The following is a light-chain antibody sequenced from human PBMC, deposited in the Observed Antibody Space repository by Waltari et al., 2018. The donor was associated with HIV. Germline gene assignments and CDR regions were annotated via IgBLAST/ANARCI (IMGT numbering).Light chain of an antibody. Sequence: QSVLTQPPSASGTPGQRVTISCSGSSSNIGSTYVCWYQQLPGTAPKLLIDRNNQRPSGVPDRFSGSKSGTSASLVISGLRSEDEADYYCATRDDSLSVHVVFGGGTKLTVL. CDR3: ATRDDSLSVHVV. CDR1: SSNIGSTY. V-gene: IGLV1-47*01. J-gene: IGLJ2*01. CDR2: RNN.